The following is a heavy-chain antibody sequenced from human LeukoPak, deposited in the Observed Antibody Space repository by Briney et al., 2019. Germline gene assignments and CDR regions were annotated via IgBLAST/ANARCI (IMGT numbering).Heavy chain of an antibody. J-gene: IGHJ6*03. Sequence: SETLSLTCTVSGGSISSYYWSWIRQPAGKGLEWIGRIYTSGSTNYNPSLKSRVTMSVDTSKNQFSLKLSSVTAADTAVYYCARRMARHKIEKYCSGGSCYSVLYYYYYMDVWGKGTTVTISS. V-gene: IGHV4-4*07. CDR3: ARRMARHKIEKYCSGGSCYSVLYYYYYMDV. CDR2: IYTSGST. CDR1: GGSISSYY. D-gene: IGHD2-15*01.